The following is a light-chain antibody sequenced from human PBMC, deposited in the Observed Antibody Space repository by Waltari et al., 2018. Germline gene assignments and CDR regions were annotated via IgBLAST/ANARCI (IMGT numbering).Light chain of an antibody. CDR3: SSYTANSLVV. J-gene: IGLJ2*01. CDR2: DVN. CDR1: SSDIGGYED. V-gene: IGLV2-14*03. Sequence: QSALTQPASVSGSPGQSITISCTGSSSDIGGYEDVSWYQQHPAQAPKLLFYDVNNRPSGGSDRFAGSESGNTASLTISGLQAEDEADYFCSSYTANSLVVFGGGTKVTVL.